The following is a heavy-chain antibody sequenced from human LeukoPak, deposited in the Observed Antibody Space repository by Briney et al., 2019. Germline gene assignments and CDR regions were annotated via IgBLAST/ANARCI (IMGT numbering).Heavy chain of an antibody. V-gene: IGHV3-66*01. J-gene: IGHJ3*02. CDR2: IYSGGGT. Sequence: GGSLRLSCAASGFTVSNNYMSWARQAPGKGLEWVSVIYSGGGTYYADSVKGRFTISRDNSKNTLYLQMNSLRAEDTAVYYCARENTSGTTKDAFDIWGQGTMVSVSS. CDR1: GFTVSNNY. CDR3: ARENTSGTTKDAFDI. D-gene: IGHD4-17*01.